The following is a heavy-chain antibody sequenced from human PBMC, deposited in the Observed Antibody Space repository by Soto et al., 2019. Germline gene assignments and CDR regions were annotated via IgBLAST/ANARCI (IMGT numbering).Heavy chain of an antibody. CDR3: ARTKGAYSNYFYY. V-gene: IGHV3-21*01. Sequence: LRLSCAASGFTFSSYSMVWVRQAPEKGLEWVSSIGGSSGHLYYADSLKGRFTISRDNAKNSLYLQMNSLRVDDTAVYYCARTKGAYSNYFYYWGQGTLVTVSS. CDR2: IGGSSGHL. J-gene: IGHJ4*02. CDR1: GFTFSSYS. D-gene: IGHD2-15*01.